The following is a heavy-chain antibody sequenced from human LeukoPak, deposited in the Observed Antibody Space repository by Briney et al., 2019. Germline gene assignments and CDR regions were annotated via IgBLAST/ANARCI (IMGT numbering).Heavy chain of an antibody. CDR3: ARGLGGGTIFGVVIIRQTDFDY. D-gene: IGHD3-3*01. CDR2: INPNSGGT. J-gene: IGHJ4*02. CDR1: GYTFTSYD. Sequence: GASVKVSCKASGYTFTSYDINWVRQATGQGLEWMGRINPNSGGTNYAQKFQGRVTMTRDTSASTAYMELSSLRSEDTAVYYCARGLGGGTIFGVVIIRQTDFDYWGQGTLVTVSS. V-gene: IGHV1-2*06.